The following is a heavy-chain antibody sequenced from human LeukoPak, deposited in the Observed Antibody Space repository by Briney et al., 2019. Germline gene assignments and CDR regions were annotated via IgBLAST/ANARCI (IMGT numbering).Heavy chain of an antibody. V-gene: IGHV3-74*01. CDR1: GFAFSKYW. J-gene: IGHJ2*01. CDR3: VRAGHQDYYYFDL. CDR2: INNDGSAT. Sequence: GGSLRLSCAASGFAFSKYWIHWVRQHPGEGLMWVSRINNDGSATVYADSVRGRFTISRDNDENTVYLQMSSLRSEDTAVYYCVRAGHQDYYYFDLWGRGTLVSVSS.